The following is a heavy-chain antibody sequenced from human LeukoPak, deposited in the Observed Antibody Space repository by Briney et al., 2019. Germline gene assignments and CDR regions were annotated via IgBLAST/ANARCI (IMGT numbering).Heavy chain of an antibody. CDR2: ILPGGGDT. D-gene: IGHD6-13*01. J-gene: IGHJ4*02. CDR3: AKAWPAAGTFDS. V-gene: IGHV3-23*01. CDR1: GFTFRNAW. Sequence: GGSLRLSCAASGFTFRNAWMTWVRQAPGKGLEWVSTILPGGGDTYYADSVKGRFTISRDTSKNTLYLQMDTLRVEDTAVYYCAKAWPAAGTFDSWGQGSLVTVSS.